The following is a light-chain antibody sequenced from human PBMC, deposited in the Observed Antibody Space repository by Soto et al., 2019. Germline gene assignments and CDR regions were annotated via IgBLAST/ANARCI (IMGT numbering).Light chain of an antibody. CDR2: AAS. CDR3: QQLNSYPRTT. J-gene: IGKJ1*01. CDR1: QGISSY. V-gene: IGKV1-9*01. Sequence: DIQLTQSPSFLSASVGDRVTITCRASQGISSYLAWYQQKPGEAPKLLIYAASTLQSGVPSRFSGSGSGTEFTFTISSLQPEDFATYYCQQLNSYPRTTFGQGTKVEIK.